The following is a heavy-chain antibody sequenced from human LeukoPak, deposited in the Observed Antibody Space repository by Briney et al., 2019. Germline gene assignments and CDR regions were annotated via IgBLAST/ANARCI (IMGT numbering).Heavy chain of an antibody. CDR1: GYTFTSYY. J-gene: IGHJ2*01. Sequence: ASVKVSCKASGYTFTSYYMHWVRQAPGQGLEWMGIINPSGGSTSYAQKFQGRVTMTRDTSTSTVYMELSSLRSEDTAVYYCARAQWDLRGPWYFDLWGRGTLVTVSS. V-gene: IGHV1-46*01. CDR3: ARAQWDLRGPWYFDL. CDR2: INPSGGST. D-gene: IGHD1-26*01.